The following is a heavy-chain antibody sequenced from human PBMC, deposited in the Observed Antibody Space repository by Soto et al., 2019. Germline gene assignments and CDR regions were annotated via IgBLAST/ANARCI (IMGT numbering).Heavy chain of an antibody. Sequence: SETLSLTCTVSGGYISSYYWSCIRQPPGKGLEWIGYIYYSGSTNYNPSLKSRVTISVDTSKNQFSLKLSSVTAADTAVYYCARDSSPIGIDYWGQGTLVTVSS. CDR3: ARDSSPIGIDY. J-gene: IGHJ4*02. V-gene: IGHV4-59*01. CDR2: IYYSGST. CDR1: GGYISSYY. D-gene: IGHD6-13*01.